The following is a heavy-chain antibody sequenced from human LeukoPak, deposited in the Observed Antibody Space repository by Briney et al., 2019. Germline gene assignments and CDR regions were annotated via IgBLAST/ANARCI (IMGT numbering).Heavy chain of an antibody. CDR2: ISAYNGNT. V-gene: IGHV1-18*01. Sequence: ASVKVSCKASGYTFTSYGISWVRQAPGQGLEWMGWISAYNGNTNYAQKLQGRVTMTTDTSTSTAYMELRSLRSDDTAVYYCARPITMVRGVLDAFDIWGQGTMVTVSS. CDR1: GYTFTSYG. D-gene: IGHD3-10*01. J-gene: IGHJ3*02. CDR3: ARPITMVRGVLDAFDI.